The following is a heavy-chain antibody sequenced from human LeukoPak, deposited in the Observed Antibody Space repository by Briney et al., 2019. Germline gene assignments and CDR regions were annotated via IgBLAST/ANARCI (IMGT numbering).Heavy chain of an antibody. Sequence: PSETLSLTCTVSGDSISSSSYYWDWIRQPPGKGLEWIGNVYYSTNTYYNPSLKSRVTISVDTFKNQFSLKLSSVTAADTAIYYCARHSRSAYSGYENAFDIWGQGTVVTVSS. J-gene: IGHJ3*02. CDR2: VYYSTNT. D-gene: IGHD5-12*01. CDR1: GDSISSSSYY. CDR3: ARHSRSAYSGYENAFDI. V-gene: IGHV4-39*01.